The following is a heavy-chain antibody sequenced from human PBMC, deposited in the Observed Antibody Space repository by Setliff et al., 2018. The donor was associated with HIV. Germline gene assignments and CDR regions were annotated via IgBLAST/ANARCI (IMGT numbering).Heavy chain of an antibody. CDR3: VREVRAAYKGPLWFGQSDPRPDTFDI. V-gene: IGHV1-2*04. CDR2: INPYSGGT. CDR1: VFTFTGSH. J-gene: IGHJ3*02. Sequence: ASVKVSCKPCVFTFTGSHMHWVRQAPGQGLEWMGWINPYSGGTNYAQNFQGWVTMTRDTSITTAYMELSRLTSDDTALYFCVREVRAAYKGPLWFGQSDPRPDTFDIWGQGTMVTVSS. D-gene: IGHD3-10*01.